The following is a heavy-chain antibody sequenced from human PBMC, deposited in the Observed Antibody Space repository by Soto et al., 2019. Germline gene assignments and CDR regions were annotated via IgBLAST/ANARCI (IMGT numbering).Heavy chain of an antibody. CDR1: GFTFSDYY. Sequence: GGSLRLSCAASGFTFSDYYMSWIRQAPGKGLEWVSHISSSGSTIYYADSVKGRFTISRDNAKNSLYLQMNSLRAEDTAVYYCARGCSGGSCYYYYYYMDVWGKGTTVTVSS. D-gene: IGHD2-15*01. V-gene: IGHV3-11*01. CDR3: ARGCSGGSCYYYYYYMDV. J-gene: IGHJ6*03. CDR2: ISSSGSTI.